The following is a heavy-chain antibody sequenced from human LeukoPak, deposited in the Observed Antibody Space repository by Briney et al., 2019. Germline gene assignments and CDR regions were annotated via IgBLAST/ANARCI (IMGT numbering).Heavy chain of an antibody. J-gene: IGHJ5*02. CDR3: ARDHVVPAAISWFDP. CDR1: GGSISSSSYY. D-gene: IGHD2-2*02. Sequence: PSETLSLTCTVSGGSISSSSYYWGWIRQPPGKGLEWIGSIYYSGSTYYNPSLKSRVTISVDTSKNQFSLKLSSVTAADTAVYYCARDHVVPAAISWFDPWGQGTLVTVSS. CDR2: IYYSGST. V-gene: IGHV4-39*07.